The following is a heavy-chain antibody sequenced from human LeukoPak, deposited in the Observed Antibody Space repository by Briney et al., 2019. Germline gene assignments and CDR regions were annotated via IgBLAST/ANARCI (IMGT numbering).Heavy chain of an antibody. J-gene: IGHJ4*02. Sequence: SETLSLTCTVSGGSISTYYWSWIRQPPGKGLEWIGYIYYSGSSNYNPSLKSRVAISVDSSKNQFSLKLNSVTAADTAVYYCARWGEGGTTWSFDYWGQGTLVIVSS. V-gene: IGHV4-59*13. CDR2: IYYSGSS. D-gene: IGHD1-26*01. CDR3: ARWGEGGTTWSFDY. CDR1: GGSISTYY.